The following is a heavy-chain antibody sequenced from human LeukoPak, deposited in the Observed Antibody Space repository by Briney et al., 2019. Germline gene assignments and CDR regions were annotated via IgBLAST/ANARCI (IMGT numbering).Heavy chain of an antibody. D-gene: IGHD6-13*01. CDR3: AKDLGGGYSSSWYSFDY. CDR2: ISYDGSNK. J-gene: IGHJ4*02. V-gene: IGHV3-30*18. Sequence: GGSLRLSCAASGFTFSSYGMHWVRQAPGKGLEWVAVISYDGSNKYYADSVKGRFTISRDNSKSTLYLQMNSLRAEDTAAYYCAKDLGGGYSSSWYSFDYWGQGTLVTVSS. CDR1: GFTFSSYG.